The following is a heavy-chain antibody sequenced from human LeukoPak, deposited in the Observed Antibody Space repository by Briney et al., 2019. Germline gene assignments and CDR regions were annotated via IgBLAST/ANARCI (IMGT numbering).Heavy chain of an antibody. CDR3: ARDFGTTGWHTFDY. Sequence: SQTLSLTCVVSGDSVSSKNGAWNWIKQSPSRGLEWLGRTYYRSKWYNDYAESMEGRMTISQDTSKNQYSLHLNSVTPDDTAVYYCARDFGTTGWHTFDYWGQGTLVTVSS. CDR2: TYYRSKWYN. V-gene: IGHV6-1*01. D-gene: IGHD6-19*01. J-gene: IGHJ4*02. CDR1: GDSVSSKNGA.